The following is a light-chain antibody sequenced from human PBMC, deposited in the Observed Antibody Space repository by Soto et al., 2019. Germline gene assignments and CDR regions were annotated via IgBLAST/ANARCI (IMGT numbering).Light chain of an antibody. J-gene: IGKJ1*01. CDR3: QQYKTYRT. V-gene: IGKV1-5*03. CDR1: QSVNSW. CDR2: RAS. Sequence: DIQMTQSPSALTASVGDRVTITRRASQSVNSWVAWYQQKSGKAPNLLIYRASTLENGVPLRFSGSGSETEFTLTISSLQPEDSATYYCQQYKTYRTFDQGTKGDIK.